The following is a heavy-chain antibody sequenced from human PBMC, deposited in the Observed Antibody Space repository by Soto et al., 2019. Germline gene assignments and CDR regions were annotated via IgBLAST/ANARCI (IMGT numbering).Heavy chain of an antibody. Sequence: QVQLVQSGAEVKKPGASVKVSCKASGYTFTSYGISWVRQAPGQGLEWMGWISAYNGNTNYAQKLQGRVTMTTDTSTSTAYMELRSLRSDETAVYYCARDSRIMITFGGVIVIPEPFDYWGQGTLVTVSS. CDR1: GYTFTSYG. V-gene: IGHV1-18*01. CDR2: ISAYNGNT. J-gene: IGHJ4*02. CDR3: ARDSRIMITFGGVIVIPEPFDY. D-gene: IGHD3-16*02.